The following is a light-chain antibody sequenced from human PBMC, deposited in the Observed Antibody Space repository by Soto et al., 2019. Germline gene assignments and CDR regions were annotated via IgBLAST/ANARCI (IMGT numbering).Light chain of an antibody. CDR2: LGS. CDR1: QSLLHSNGYDY. J-gene: IGKJ4*01. CDR3: MQALQAPLT. V-gene: IGKV2-28*01. Sequence: DIVVTQSPLSLPVTPGEPASISCRSSQSLLHSNGYDYLDWYMQKPGQSPQLLIYLGSNRSSGVPDRCSGSGSCTDFTLKISRVEADDFGDYYFMQALQAPLTVGGGTKVEIK.